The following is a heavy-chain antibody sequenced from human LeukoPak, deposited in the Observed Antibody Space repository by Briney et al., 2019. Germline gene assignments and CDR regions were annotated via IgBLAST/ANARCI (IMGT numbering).Heavy chain of an antibody. D-gene: IGHD3-10*01. Sequence: GGSLRLSCAASGFTFSSYAMSWVRQAPGKGLEWVSVIYSGGSTYYADSVKGRFTISRDNSKNTLYLQMNSLRAEDTAVYYCARIPYGSGSHPEDYWGQGTLVTVSS. CDR2: IYSGGST. J-gene: IGHJ4*02. CDR3: ARIPYGSGSHPEDY. CDR1: GFTFSSYA. V-gene: IGHV3-53*01.